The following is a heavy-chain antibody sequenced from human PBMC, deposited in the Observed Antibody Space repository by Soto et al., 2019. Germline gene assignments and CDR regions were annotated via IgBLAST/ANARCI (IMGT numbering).Heavy chain of an antibody. CDR1: GYSISSGYY. D-gene: IGHD3-10*01. J-gene: IGHJ6*02. Sequence: SETLSLTXAVSGYSISSGYYWGWIRQPPGKGLEWIGSIYHSGSMFYNPSLKSRVTISVDTSKNQFSLKLSSVTAADTAVYYCARKGAYNSRSFYYYHYGMDVWGQGTTVTVSS. CDR3: ARKGAYNSRSFYYYHYGMDV. V-gene: IGHV4-38-2*01. CDR2: IYHSGSM.